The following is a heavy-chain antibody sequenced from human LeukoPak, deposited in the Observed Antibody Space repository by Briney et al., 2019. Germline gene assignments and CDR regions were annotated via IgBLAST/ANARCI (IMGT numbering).Heavy chain of an antibody. Sequence: ASVKVSCKASGGTFSSYAISRVRQAPGQGLEWMGWINTNTGNPTYAQGFTGRFVFSLDTSVSTAYLQISSLKAEDTAVYYCARDMAAAASDFDYWGQGTLVTVSS. CDR3: ARDMAAAASDFDY. D-gene: IGHD6-13*01. CDR1: GGTFSSYA. J-gene: IGHJ4*02. CDR2: INTNTGNP. V-gene: IGHV7-4-1*02.